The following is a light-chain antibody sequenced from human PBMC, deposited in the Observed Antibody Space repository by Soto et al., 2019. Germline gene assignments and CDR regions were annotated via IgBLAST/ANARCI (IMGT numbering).Light chain of an antibody. J-gene: IGLJ1*01. CDR3: QSADSSGIDV. CDR2: KDT. Sequence: SYELKQPPSVSVSPGQTARLTCSGDALPKQFAYWYQQKPGQAPVLLIYKDTERPSGIPERFSGYRSGTTVTLTISGVQAEDEADYYCQSADSSGIDVFGTGTKLTVL. CDR1: ALPKQF. V-gene: IGLV3-25*03.